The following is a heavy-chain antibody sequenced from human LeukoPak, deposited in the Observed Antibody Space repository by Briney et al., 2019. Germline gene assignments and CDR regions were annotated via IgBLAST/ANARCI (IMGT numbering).Heavy chain of an antibody. CDR3: ARENTLVRGTRNPFDY. CDR2: TFYRSKWYY. D-gene: IGHD3-10*01. V-gene: IGHV6-1*01. CDR1: GDSVPSNDAA. Sequence: SQTLSLTCAISGDSVPSNDAAWNWIRQSPSRGLEWLGRTFYRSKWYYDYAVSVKSRITFNPDTSKNQFSLQLNSVTPEDTAVYYCARENTLVRGTRNPFDYWGRGTLVTVSS. J-gene: IGHJ4*02.